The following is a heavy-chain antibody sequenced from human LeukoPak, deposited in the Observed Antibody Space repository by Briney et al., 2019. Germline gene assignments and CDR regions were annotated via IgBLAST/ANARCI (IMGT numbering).Heavy chain of an antibody. CDR3: AIHGQYHTLDY. J-gene: IGHJ4*02. CDR2: ISYDGSNK. Sequence: QAGGSLRLSCAASGFTFSSYGMHWVRQAPGKGLEWVAVISYDGSNKYYADSVKGRFTISGDNSKNTLYLQMNSLRAEDTAVYYCAIHGQYHTLDYWGQGTLVTVSS. D-gene: IGHD2-2*01. V-gene: IGHV3-30*03. CDR1: GFTFSSYG.